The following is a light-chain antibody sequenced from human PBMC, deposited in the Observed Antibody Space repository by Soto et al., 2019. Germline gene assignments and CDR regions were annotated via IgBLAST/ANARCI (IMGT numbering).Light chain of an antibody. V-gene: IGKV2-28*01. CDR3: MQARQAPQT. J-gene: IGKJ2*01. Sequence: DIVMTQSPLSLPVTPGEPASISCRSSQSLLYSNGNNYLDWYLQKPGQSPQLLIYLGSNRASGVPDRFSGSGSGTDFILKISRVEAEEVGVYYCMQARQAPQTFGQWTKLEIK. CDR2: LGS. CDR1: QSLLYSNGNNY.